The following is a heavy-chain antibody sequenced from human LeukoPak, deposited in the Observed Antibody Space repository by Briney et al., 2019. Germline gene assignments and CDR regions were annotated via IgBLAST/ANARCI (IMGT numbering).Heavy chain of an antibody. CDR1: GGSISSGGYY. D-gene: IGHD2-21*02. J-gene: IGHJ6*02. Sequence: SETLSLTCTVSGGSISSGGYYWSWIRQHPGKGLEWIGYIYYSGSTYYNPSLKSRVTISVDTSKNQFSLKLSSVTAADTAVYYCARDRVVVTAYYGMDVWGQGTTVTVSS. CDR2: IYYSGST. V-gene: IGHV4-31*03. CDR3: ARDRVVVTAYYGMDV.